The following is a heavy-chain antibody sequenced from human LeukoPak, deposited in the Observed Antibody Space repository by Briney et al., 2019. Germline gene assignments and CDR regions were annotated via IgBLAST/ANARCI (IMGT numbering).Heavy chain of an antibody. CDR2: ISGGTT. Sequence: TGGSLRLSCAASGFTISTYGMSWVRQAPGKGLEWVSSISGGTTYYADSVKGRFTISRDNSKNTVSLQMNSLRAEDTAVYHCAKDRWVSSSSSFDCWGQGTLVTVSS. D-gene: IGHD6-6*01. V-gene: IGHV3-23*01. CDR1: GFTISTYG. J-gene: IGHJ4*02. CDR3: AKDRWVSSSSSFDC.